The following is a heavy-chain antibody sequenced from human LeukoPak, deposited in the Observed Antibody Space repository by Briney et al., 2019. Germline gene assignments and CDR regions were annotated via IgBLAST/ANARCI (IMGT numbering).Heavy chain of an antibody. Sequence: GGSLRLSCAASGFTFSSYWMSWVRQAPGRGLEWVANIKQDGSEKYYVDSVKGRFTISRDNAKNSLYLQMNSLRAEDTAVYYCAGNSGYDWSWFDPWGQGTLVTVSS. CDR2: IKQDGSEK. V-gene: IGHV3-7*01. CDR3: AGNSGYDWSWFDP. D-gene: IGHD5-12*01. CDR1: GFTFSSYW. J-gene: IGHJ5*02.